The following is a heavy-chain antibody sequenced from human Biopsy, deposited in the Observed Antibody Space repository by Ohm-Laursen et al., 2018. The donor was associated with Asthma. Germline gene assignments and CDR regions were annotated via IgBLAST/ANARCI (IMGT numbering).Heavy chain of an antibody. CDR3: ARKAGSCISRTCYSLDF. D-gene: IGHD2-2*01. V-gene: IGHV1-69*01. CDR2: INTVFGTT. Sequence: GSSEKVSRQSLGGTFNTYVIGWVRQAPGQGLEWMGGINTVFGTTTYPQKFQDRVTITADDSTSTVYMELSSLRSEDTAVYYCARKAGSCISRTCYSLDFWGQGTLVTVSS. J-gene: IGHJ4*02. CDR1: GGTFNTYV.